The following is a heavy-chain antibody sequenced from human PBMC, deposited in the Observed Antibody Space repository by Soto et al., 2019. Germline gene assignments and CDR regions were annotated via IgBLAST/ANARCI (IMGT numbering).Heavy chain of an antibody. CDR1: GGSISSGGYS. CDR2: MYHSGST. CDR3: ARDADYGPENSKFWAFDI. V-gene: IGHV4-30-2*01. J-gene: IGHJ3*02. D-gene: IGHD3-10*01. Sequence: PSETLSLTCAVSGGSISSGGYSWSWIRQPPGKGLEWIGYMYHSGSTYYNPSLKSRVTISIDRSKNQFSLKLSSVTAADTAVYYCARDADYGPENSKFWAFDIWSQGTLVTVSS.